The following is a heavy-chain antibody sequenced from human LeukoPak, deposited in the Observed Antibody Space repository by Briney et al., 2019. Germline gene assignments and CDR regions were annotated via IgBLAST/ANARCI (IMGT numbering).Heavy chain of an antibody. D-gene: IGHD6-19*01. J-gene: IGHJ4*02. CDR3: ASSPLSSIAVAANFDY. CDR2: IYYSGST. V-gene: IGHV4-59*01. CDR1: GGSISSYY. Sequence: SETLSLTCIVSGGSISSYYWSWIRQPPGKGLEWIGYIYYSGSTNYNPSLKSRVTISVDTSKNQFSLKLSSVTAADTAVYYCASSPLSSIAVAANFDYWGQGTLVTVSS.